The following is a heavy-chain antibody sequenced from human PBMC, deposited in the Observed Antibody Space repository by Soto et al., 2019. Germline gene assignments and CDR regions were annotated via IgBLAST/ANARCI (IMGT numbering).Heavy chain of an antibody. V-gene: IGHV3-33*01. J-gene: IGHJ6*02. CDR1: GFTFSSYG. Sequence: QVQLVESGGGVVQPGRSLRLSCAASGFTFSSYGMHWVRQAPGKGLEWVAGIWYDGSNKYYADSVKGRFTSSRDNSKNTLYLQMNSLRAEDTAVYYCARSTIRYVDWLAADYYYGMYVWGQGTTVTVSS. CDR3: ARSTIRYVDWLAADYYYGMYV. CDR2: IWYDGSNK. D-gene: IGHD3-9*01.